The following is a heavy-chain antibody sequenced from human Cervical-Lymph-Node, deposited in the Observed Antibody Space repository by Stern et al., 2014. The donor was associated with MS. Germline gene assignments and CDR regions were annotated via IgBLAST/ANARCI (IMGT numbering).Heavy chain of an antibody. CDR1: GYTFTRYP. CDR2: INTINGNP. CDR3: ATFTTTFDY. J-gene: IGHJ4*02. Sequence: QVQLVQSGSELKKPGASVKVSCQASGYTFTRYPMNWVRQAPGQGLEWMGWINTINGNPTYAQGFTGRFVFSLDTSVSTAYLQISSLKAEDTAVYYCATFTTTFDYWGRGTLVTVSS. V-gene: IGHV7-4-1*02. D-gene: IGHD1-1*01.